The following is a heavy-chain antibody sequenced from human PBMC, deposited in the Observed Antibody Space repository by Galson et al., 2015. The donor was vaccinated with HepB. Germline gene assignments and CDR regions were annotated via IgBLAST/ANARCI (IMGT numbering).Heavy chain of an antibody. D-gene: IGHD1-7*01. CDR3: ARDRDWNYGGDY. Sequence: SVKVSCKASGYTFTGYYMHWVRQAPGQGLEWMGWINPNSGGTNYAQKFQGRVTMTRDTSISTAYMELSRLRSDDTAVYYCARDRDWNYGGDYWGQGTLVTVSS. CDR2: INPNSGGT. J-gene: IGHJ4*02. CDR1: GYTFTGYY. V-gene: IGHV1-2*02.